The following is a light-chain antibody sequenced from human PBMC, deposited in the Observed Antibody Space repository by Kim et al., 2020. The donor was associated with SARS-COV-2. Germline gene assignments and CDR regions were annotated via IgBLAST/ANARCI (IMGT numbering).Light chain of an antibody. CDR3: QQHDDLPS. CDR2: GAS. Sequence: DIQMTQSPSSLSASVGDRVTITCQASEDIRKNLNWYQQKSGKAPKLLIYGASNLERGVPSRFSGSGSGTDFTFSISSLLPEDIATYYCQQHDDLPSFGGGTKVDIK. J-gene: IGKJ4*01. V-gene: IGKV1-33*01. CDR1: EDIRKN.